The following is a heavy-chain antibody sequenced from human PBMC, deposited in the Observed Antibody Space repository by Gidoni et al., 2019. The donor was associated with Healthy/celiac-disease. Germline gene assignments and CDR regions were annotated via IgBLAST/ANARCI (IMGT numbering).Heavy chain of an antibody. CDR1: GFHFSGSA. D-gene: IGHD3-22*01. CDR3: TRHRYYYDSSGYYHDAFDI. J-gene: IGHJ3*02. V-gene: IGHV3-73*02. CDR2: IRSKANSYAT. Sequence: EVQLVESGGGLVQPGGSLQLSCAASGFHFSGSAIHGVSQASGKGLEGVGRIRSKANSYATAYAASVKGRCTISRDDSKNTAYLQMNSLKTEDTAVYYCTRHRYYYDSSGYYHDAFDIWGQGTMVTVSS.